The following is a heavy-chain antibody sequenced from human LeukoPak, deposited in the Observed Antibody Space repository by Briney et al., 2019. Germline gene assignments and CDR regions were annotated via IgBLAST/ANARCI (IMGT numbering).Heavy chain of an antibody. V-gene: IGHV4-34*01. CDR2: INHSGSI. J-gene: IGHJ4*02. CDR1: GGSFSGYY. Sequence: PSETLSLTYAVYGGSFSGYYWSWIRQPPGKGLEWIGEINHSGSINYNPSLKSRVTISVDTSKNQFSLKLSSVTAADTAVYYCARGRYLPLYFDYWGQGTLVTVSS. D-gene: IGHD1-14*01. CDR3: ARGRYLPLYFDY.